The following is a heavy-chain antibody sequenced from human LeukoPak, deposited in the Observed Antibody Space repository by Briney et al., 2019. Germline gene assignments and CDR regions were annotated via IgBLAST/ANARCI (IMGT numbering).Heavy chain of an antibody. CDR2: IYWNDDK. J-gene: IGHJ3*02. CDR1: GGSISSSSYY. V-gene: IGHV2-5*01. D-gene: IGHD3-22*01. Sequence: TLSLTCTVSGGSISSSSYYWGWIRQPPGKGLEWLALIYWNDDKRYSPSLKSRLTITKDTSKNQVVLTMTNMDPVDTATYYCAHRRGYDSSGYHTFDIWGQGTMVTVSS. CDR3: AHRRGYDSSGYHTFDI.